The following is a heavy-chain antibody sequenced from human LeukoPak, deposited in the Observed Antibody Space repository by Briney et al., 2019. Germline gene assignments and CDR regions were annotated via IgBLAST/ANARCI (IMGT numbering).Heavy chain of an antibody. Sequence: GGSLRLSCAASGFTFSSYWMHWVRQAPGKGLVWLSHINGDGSSTNYADSVKGRFTISRDNAKNTLYLQMNSLRADDTAVYYCARVFGQWLVSFDVWGRGTMVTVSS. CDR3: ARVFGQWLVSFDV. D-gene: IGHD6-19*01. J-gene: IGHJ3*01. V-gene: IGHV3-74*01. CDR2: INGDGSST. CDR1: GFTFSSYW.